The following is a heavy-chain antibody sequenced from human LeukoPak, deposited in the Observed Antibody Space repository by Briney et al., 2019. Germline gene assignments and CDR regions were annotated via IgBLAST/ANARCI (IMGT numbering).Heavy chain of an antibody. J-gene: IGHJ3*02. D-gene: IGHD3/OR15-3a*01. Sequence: SETLSLTCTVSGVSISSSSYYWGWIRQPPGKGLEWIGSIYYSGSTYYNPSLKSRVTISVDASKNQFSLKLSSVTAADTAVYYCARLGLPSAFDIWGQGTMVTVSS. CDR3: ARLGLPSAFDI. CDR2: IYYSGST. CDR1: GVSISSSSYY. V-gene: IGHV4-39*01.